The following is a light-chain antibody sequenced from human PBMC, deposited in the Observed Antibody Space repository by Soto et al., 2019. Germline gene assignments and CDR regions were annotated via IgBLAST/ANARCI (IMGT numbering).Light chain of an antibody. Sequence: EVLLTQSPATLSVSPGDRATLSCRASQNIYNYLAWYQQKPGQPPTLLIHGASTRATGVPARFSGSGSGTEFTLTISSLQSEDFAVYYCQQYHDWVRFGQGTRL. J-gene: IGKJ5*01. CDR3: QQYHDWVR. CDR1: QNIYNY. V-gene: IGKV3-15*01. CDR2: GAS.